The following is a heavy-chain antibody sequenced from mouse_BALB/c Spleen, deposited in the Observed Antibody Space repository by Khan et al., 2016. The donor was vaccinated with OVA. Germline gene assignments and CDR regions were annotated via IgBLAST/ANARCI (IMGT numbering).Heavy chain of an antibody. J-gene: IGHJ3*01. D-gene: IGHD2-1*01. CDR1: GFNIKDYY. V-gene: IGHV14-1*02. Sequence: VQLQQSGAELVRPGALVKLSCKASGFNIKDYYMLWVKQRPEQGLEWIGWIDPENGNTIYDPKFQDKASITADTSSNTAYLQLSSLTSEDTAVYYCVRRGYGNYWFAYWGQGTLVTVSA. CDR3: VRRGYGNYWFAY. CDR2: IDPENGNT.